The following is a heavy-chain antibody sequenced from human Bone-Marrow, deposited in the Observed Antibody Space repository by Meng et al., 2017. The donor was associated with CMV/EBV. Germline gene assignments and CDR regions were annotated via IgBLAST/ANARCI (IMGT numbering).Heavy chain of an antibody. J-gene: IGHJ4*02. V-gene: IGHV3-74*01. CDR3: TGAGIAVVGTRGPDH. CDR1: GFTFSSHW. CDR2: INVDGSTT. Sequence: GFTFSSHWMHWVRQAPGKGLVWVSNINVDGSTTNYADSVKGRFTISRDNAKNTLFLQMNSLRAEDTAVYYCTGAGIAVVGTRGPDHWGQGTLVTVSS. D-gene: IGHD6-13*01.